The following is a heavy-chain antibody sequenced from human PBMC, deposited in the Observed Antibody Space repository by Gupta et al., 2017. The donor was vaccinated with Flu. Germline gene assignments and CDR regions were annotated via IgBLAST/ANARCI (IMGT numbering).Heavy chain of an antibody. CDR1: GFTFTSSA. Sequence: GFTFTSSAVQWVRQARGQRLEWIGWSGGGSSKKNYEQKFQERVTISRDMSTSTADMELSSLRAEDTAVYYCAANPHYYDSSAYPDGGQGTLVTVSS. D-gene: IGHD3-22*01. V-gene: IGHV1-58*01. CDR3: AANPHYYDSSAYPD. CDR2: SGGGSSKK. J-gene: IGHJ4*02.